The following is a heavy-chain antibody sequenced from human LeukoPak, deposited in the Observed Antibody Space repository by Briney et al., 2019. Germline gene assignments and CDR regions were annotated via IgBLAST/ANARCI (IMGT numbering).Heavy chain of an antibody. V-gene: IGHV3-30*18. D-gene: IGHD3-22*01. CDR1: GFTFSHYG. CDR2: ISYDGSNK. CDR3: AKELSSGYSDY. J-gene: IGHJ4*02. Sequence: GGSLRLSCTASGFTFSHYGMHWVRQAPGKGLEWVALISYDGSNKFYADSVKGRFTISRDNSKNTLFLQMNSLRAEDAAVYYCAKELSSGYSDYWGQGTLVTVSS.